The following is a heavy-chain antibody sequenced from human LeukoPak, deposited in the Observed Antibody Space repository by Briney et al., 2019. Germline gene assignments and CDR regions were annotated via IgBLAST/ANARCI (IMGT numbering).Heavy chain of an antibody. CDR2: ISYDGSNK. J-gene: IGHJ4*02. CDR3: ATVSGGDYFDY. Sequence: GGSLRLSCAASGFTFSSYGMHWVRQAPGKGLEWVAVISYDGSNKYYADSVKGRFTISRDNSKNTLYLQMNSLRAEDTAMYYCATVSGGDYFDYWGQGTLVTVSS. V-gene: IGHV3-30*03. CDR1: GFTFSSYG. D-gene: IGHD3-10*01.